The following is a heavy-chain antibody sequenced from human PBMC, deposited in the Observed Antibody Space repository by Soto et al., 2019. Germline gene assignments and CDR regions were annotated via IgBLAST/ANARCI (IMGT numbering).Heavy chain of an antibody. CDR2: IYYNGFT. CDR3: ARKGDFWSGPGEFDP. CDR1: GGSISSNTYY. D-gene: IGHD3-3*01. V-gene: IGHV4-39*01. J-gene: IGHJ5*02. Sequence: QLQLQESGPGLVRPSETLSLTCTVSGGSISSNTYYWGWIRQPPGKGLEWIGSIYYNGFTYYNPSLKSRDTMSVDTSKNQFSLRLSSMTASDTALYYCARKGDFWSGPGEFDPWGQGTLVTVS.